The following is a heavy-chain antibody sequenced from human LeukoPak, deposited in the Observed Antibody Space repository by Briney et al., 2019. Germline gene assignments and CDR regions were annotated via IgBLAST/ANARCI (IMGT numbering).Heavy chain of an antibody. CDR1: GFTFSSYG. CDR2: ISSSSSTI. J-gene: IGHJ3*02. CDR3: ARDRFEPEDAFDI. Sequence: QTGGSLRLSCAASGFTFSSYGMHWVRQAPGKGLEWVSYISSSSSTIYHADSVKGRFTISRDNAKNSLYLQMNSLRAEDTAVYYCARDRFEPEDAFDIWGQGTMVTVSS. D-gene: IGHD1-14*01. V-gene: IGHV3-48*04.